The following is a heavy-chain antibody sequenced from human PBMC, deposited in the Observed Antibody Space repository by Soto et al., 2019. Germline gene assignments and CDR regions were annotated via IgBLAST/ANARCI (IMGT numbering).Heavy chain of an antibody. D-gene: IGHD3-22*01. J-gene: IGHJ5*02. V-gene: IGHV4-4*02. CDR1: GGSISSSNW. CDR3: ARDQTYYYDSSGPSPTGWFDP. CDR2: IYHSGST. Sequence: SETLSLTCAASGGSISSSNWWSWVRQPPGKGLEWIGEIYHSGSTNYNPSLKSRVTISVDKSKNQFSLKLSSVTAADTAVYYCARDQTYYYDSSGPSPTGWFDPWGQGTLVTVSS.